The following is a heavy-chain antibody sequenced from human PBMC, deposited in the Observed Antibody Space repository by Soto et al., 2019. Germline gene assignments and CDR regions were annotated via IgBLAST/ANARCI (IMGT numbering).Heavy chain of an antibody. CDR1: GDSISSGDYY. D-gene: IGHD3-22*01. CDR3: AREARGLYYYHTRQLSRFDY. V-gene: IGHV4-30-4*01. J-gene: IGHJ4*02. Sequence: SETLSLTCTVSGDSISSGDYYWSWIRQPPGKGLEWIGYISYSGSTYYNPSLKSRLTISVDTSKNQFSLKLTSVTAADTAVYYCAREARGLYYYHTRQLSRFDYCGQGPLVTVYS. CDR2: ISYSGST.